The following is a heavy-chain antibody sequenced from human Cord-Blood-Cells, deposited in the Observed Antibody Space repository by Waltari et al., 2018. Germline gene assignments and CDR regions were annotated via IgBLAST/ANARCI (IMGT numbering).Heavy chain of an antibody. CDR1: GFPVSRKY. Sequence: EVQLVETGGGLHQHGGSLRISGASSGFPVSRKYMSCARQSPGKGHEWVSVIYSGGSTYYADSVKGQYTISRDNSKNTLYLQMNSLRAEDTAVYYCARARAGDPSFDYWGQGTLVTVSS. D-gene: IGHD7-27*01. CDR3: ARARAGDPSFDY. J-gene: IGHJ4*02. V-gene: IGHV3-53*02. CDR2: IYSGGST.